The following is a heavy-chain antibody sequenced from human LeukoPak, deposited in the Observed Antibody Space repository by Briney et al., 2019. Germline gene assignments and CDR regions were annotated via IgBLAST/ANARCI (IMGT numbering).Heavy chain of an antibody. V-gene: IGHV3-30*18. CDR3: TKDSSAYYDIPPGYFDY. CDR1: GFTFSDYG. CDR2: ISFDGSNK. J-gene: IGHJ4*02. Sequence: PGRSLRLSCAASGFTFSDYGMHWVRQAPGKGLEWVAVISFDGSNKYYADSVKGRFTISRDNSKNTLYLQMNSLRAEDTAVYYCTKDSSAYYDIPPGYFDYWGQGTLVTVSS. D-gene: IGHD3-9*01.